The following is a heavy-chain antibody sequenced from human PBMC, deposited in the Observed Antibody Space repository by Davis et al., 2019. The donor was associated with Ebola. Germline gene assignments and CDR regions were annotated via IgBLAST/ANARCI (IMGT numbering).Heavy chain of an antibody. CDR2: IYHSGST. CDR1: GGSISSSNW. V-gene: IGHV4-4*02. J-gene: IGHJ4*02. CDR3: ARGGYCSGGSCHTYHY. Sequence: GSLRLSCAVSGGSISSSNWWSWVRQPPGKGLEWIGEIYHSGSTNYNPSPKSRVTISVDKSKNQFSLKLSSVTAADTAVYYCARGGYCSGGSCHTYHYWGQGTLVTVSS. D-gene: IGHD2-15*01.